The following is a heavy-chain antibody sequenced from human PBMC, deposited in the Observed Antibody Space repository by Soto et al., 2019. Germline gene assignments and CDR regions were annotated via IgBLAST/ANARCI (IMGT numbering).Heavy chain of an antibody. V-gene: IGHV3-23*01. CDR1: GFTFSSYA. D-gene: IGHD2-15*01. Sequence: EVQLLESGGGLLQPGGSLRLSCTVSGFTFSSYAMSWVRQAPGKGLEWVSVISDSGSTTYYADSVKGRFTISRDNSKNTLYLQMNSLRAEDTAVYYGAKGGTGSCYAHSACWGQGSLVTVSS. J-gene: IGHJ4*02. CDR3: AKGGTGSCYAHSAC. CDR2: ISDSGSTT.